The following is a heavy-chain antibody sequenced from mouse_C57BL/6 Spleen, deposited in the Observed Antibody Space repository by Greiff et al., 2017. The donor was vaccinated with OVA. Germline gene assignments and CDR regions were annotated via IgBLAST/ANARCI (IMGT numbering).Heavy chain of an antibody. CDR3: ARDGNYLYYFDY. D-gene: IGHD2-1*01. Sequence: VKLQQPGAELVKPGASVKMSCKASGYTFTSYWITWVKQRPGQGLEWIGDIYPGSGSTNYNEKFKSKATLTVDTSSSTAYMQLSSLTSEDSAVYYCARDGNYLYYFDYWGQGTTLTVSS. V-gene: IGHV1-55*01. CDR2: IYPGSGST. J-gene: IGHJ2*01. CDR1: GYTFTSYW.